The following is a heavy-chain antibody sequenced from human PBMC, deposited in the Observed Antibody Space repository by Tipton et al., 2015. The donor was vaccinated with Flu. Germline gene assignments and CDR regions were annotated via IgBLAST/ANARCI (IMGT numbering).Heavy chain of an antibody. CDR2: ISYDGSNK. J-gene: IGHJ1*01. CDR3: AKDVHGSVAGTVRYFQN. D-gene: IGHD6-19*01. V-gene: IGHV3-30*18. CDR1: GLIFNNYG. Sequence: SLRLSCAVSGLIFNNYGMHWVRQAPGKGLEWVAVISYDGSNKNYPESVKGRFTISRDNAKNTLYLEMNSLRAEDTAVYYCAKDVHGSVAGTVRYFQNWGQGTLVIVSS.